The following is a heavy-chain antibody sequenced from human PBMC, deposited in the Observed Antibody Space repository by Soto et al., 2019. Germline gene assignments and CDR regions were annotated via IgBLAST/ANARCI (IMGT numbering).Heavy chain of an antibody. CDR1: GGSFSGYY. CDR3: ASRQYDFWSGYSSFDDY. J-gene: IGHJ4*02. CDR2: INHSGST. V-gene: IGHV4-34*01. D-gene: IGHD3-3*01. Sequence: SETLSLTCAVYGGSFSGYYWSWIRQPPGKGLEWIGKINHSGSTNYKPSLKSRVTISVDTSKNQFSLKLSSVTAADTAVYYCASRQYDFWSGYSSFDDYWGQGTLVTVSS.